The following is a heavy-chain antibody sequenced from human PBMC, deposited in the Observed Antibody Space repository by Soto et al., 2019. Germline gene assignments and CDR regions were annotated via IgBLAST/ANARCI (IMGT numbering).Heavy chain of an antibody. Sequence: SETLSLTCTVSGGSISSGDYYWSWIRQPPGKGLEWIGYIYYSGSTYYNPSLKSRVTISVDTSKNQFSLKLSSVTAADTAVYYCARVHHYYYYGMDVWGQGTTVTVSS. J-gene: IGHJ6*02. CDR3: ARVHHYYYYGMDV. V-gene: IGHV4-30-4*01. CDR2: IYYSGST. CDR1: GGSISSGDYY.